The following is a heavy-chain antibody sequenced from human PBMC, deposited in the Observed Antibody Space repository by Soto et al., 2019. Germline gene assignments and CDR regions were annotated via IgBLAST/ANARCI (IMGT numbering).Heavy chain of an antibody. CDR1: GYTFTSYG. CDR3: ARVRATIFGVVIMWEDNWFDP. D-gene: IGHD3-3*01. Sequence: ASVKVSCKASGYTFTSYGISWVRQAPGQGLEWMGWISAYNGNTNYAQKLQGRVTMTTDTSTSTAYMELRSLRSDDTAVYDCARVRATIFGVVIMWEDNWFDPWGQ. CDR2: ISAYNGNT. J-gene: IGHJ5*02. V-gene: IGHV1-18*01.